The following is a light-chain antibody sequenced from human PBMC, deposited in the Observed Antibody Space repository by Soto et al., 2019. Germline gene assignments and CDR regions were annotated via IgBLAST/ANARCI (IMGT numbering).Light chain of an antibody. CDR3: QHYNSYSEA. Sequence: DIQMTQSPSTLSASVGDTVSITCRASQRIDTWLAWYQQKPGKAPKLLIYKASTLQGGVPSRFSGSGSGTEFTLTISSLQPDDFATYYCQHYNSYSEAFGQGTKVDIK. CDR2: KAS. J-gene: IGKJ1*01. CDR1: QRIDTW. V-gene: IGKV1-5*03.